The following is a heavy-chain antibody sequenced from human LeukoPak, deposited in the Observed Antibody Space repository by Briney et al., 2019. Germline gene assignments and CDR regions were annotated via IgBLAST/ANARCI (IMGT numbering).Heavy chain of an antibody. CDR1: GFTFSSYA. CDR2: ISGSGGST. Sequence: PGRSLRLSCAASGFTFSSYAMSWVRQAPGKGLEWVSAISGSGGSTYYADSVKGRFTISRDNSKNTLYLQMNSLRAEDTAVYYCAKPNYDSSGYPEYIDYWGQGTLVTVSS. D-gene: IGHD3-22*01. J-gene: IGHJ4*02. V-gene: IGHV3-23*01. CDR3: AKPNYDSSGYPEYIDY.